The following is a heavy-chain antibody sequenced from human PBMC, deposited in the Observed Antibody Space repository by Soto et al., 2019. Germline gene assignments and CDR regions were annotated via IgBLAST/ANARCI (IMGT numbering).Heavy chain of an antibody. CDR3: VRGGSNYAS. V-gene: IGHV3-7*01. D-gene: IGHD4-4*01. J-gene: IGHJ5*02. CDR1: GFTFSDSW. Sequence: EVQLVESGGSLVQPGGSLRLSCTASGFTFSDSWMTWVRQAPGKGLEWVARIKPDESEKKYADSVKGRFSISRDNAKNSMYLQMDSLRGEDTAMYYCVRGGSNYASWGQGTLVTVSS. CDR2: IKPDESEK.